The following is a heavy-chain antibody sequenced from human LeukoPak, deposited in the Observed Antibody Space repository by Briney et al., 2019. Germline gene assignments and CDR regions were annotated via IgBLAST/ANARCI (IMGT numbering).Heavy chain of an antibody. CDR2: VNPNSGVT. CDR3: ATRRMDGYNYYFDF. D-gene: IGHD5-24*01. J-gene: IGHJ4*02. CDR1: GYTFTDHY. V-gene: IGHV1-2*02. Sequence: ASVKVSCKSSGYTFTDHYTHWVRQAPGHGLEWMGWVNPNSGVTDSAQTFQGRVTLTRDTSISTAYLDVSRLTSDDTAVYYCATRRMDGYNYYFDFLGQGTLVTVSS.